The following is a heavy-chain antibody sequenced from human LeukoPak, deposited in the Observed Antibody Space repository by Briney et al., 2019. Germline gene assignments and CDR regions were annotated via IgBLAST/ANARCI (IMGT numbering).Heavy chain of an antibody. V-gene: IGHV4-59*01. D-gene: IGHD5-12*01. CDR3: ARGGYDSKGDY. Sequence: PSETLSLTCTVSGGSISSYYWCWIRQPPGKGLEWIGYIYYSGSTNYNPSLKSRVTISVDTSKNQFSLKLSSVTAADTAVYYCARGGYDSKGDYWGQGTLVTVSS. J-gene: IGHJ4*02. CDR2: IYYSGST. CDR1: GGSISSYY.